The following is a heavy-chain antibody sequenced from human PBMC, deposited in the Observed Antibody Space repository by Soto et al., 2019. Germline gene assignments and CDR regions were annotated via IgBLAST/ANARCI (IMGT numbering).Heavy chain of an antibody. J-gene: IGHJ4*02. V-gene: IGHV3-15*01. D-gene: IGHD1-1*01. CDR3: TTTTGNAGQFDY. Sequence: GGSLRLSCASSGFTFSNAWMSWVRQAPGKGLEWVGHIKTQSEGGTRDYAAPVKGRFSISRDDSENTLYLQMNSLKTEDTAVYYCTTTTGNAGQFDYWGQGTPVTVSS. CDR1: GFTFSNAW. CDR2: IKTQSEGGTR.